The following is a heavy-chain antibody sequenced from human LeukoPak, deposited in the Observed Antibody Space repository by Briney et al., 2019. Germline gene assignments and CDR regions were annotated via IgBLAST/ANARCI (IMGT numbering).Heavy chain of an antibody. Sequence: GASVKVSCKASGYTFTGYYMHWVRQAPGQGLEWMGWISPNSGGTNYAQKFQGRVTMTRDTSISTAYMELSRLRSDDTAVYYCARGPPYGGPNWFDPWGQGTLVTVSS. V-gene: IGHV1-2*02. J-gene: IGHJ5*02. CDR2: ISPNSGGT. D-gene: IGHD4-23*01. CDR1: GYTFTGYY. CDR3: ARGPPYGGPNWFDP.